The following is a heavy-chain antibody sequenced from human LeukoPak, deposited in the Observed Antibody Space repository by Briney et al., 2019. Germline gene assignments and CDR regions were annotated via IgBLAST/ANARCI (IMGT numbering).Heavy chain of an antibody. V-gene: IGHV4-59*01. CDR1: NGSISSYY. J-gene: IGHJ5*02. D-gene: IGHD6-13*01. CDR2: IYYSGST. CDR3: ARGSDSDTSSRGFDP. Sequence: SETLSLTRSVSNGSISSYYWSWLRQPPGKGLEGIGYIYYSGSTNYNPSLKSPVTISVDTSKNQFSLKLSSVTAADTAVYYCARGSDSDTSSRGFDPWGQGTLVTVSS.